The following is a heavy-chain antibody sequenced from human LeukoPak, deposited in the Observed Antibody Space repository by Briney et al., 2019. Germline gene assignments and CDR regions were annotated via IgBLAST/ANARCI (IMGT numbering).Heavy chain of an antibody. D-gene: IGHD6-13*01. J-gene: IGHJ4*02. CDR3: AREGWGVAAAAVYDY. CDR1: GFTFSSYW. V-gene: IGHV3-7*01. Sequence: GGSLRLSCAASGFTFSSYWMSWVRQAPGKGLEWMANIKQDGSEKYYVDSVKGRFTISRDNAKNSLYLQMNSLRAEDTAVYYCAREGWGVAAAAVYDYWGQGTLVTVSS. CDR2: IKQDGSEK.